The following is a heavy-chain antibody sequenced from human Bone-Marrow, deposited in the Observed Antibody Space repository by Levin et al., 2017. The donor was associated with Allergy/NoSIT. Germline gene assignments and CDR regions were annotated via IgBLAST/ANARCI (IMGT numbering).Heavy chain of an antibody. V-gene: IGHV4-31*03. J-gene: IGHJ4*02. Sequence: SQTLSLTCTVSGGSISGGGYYWSWIRQHPGKGLEWIGYIYYSGNTYYNPSLKSRVIISVVTSKNQLSLKLTSVTVADTAVYYCAGFNGYGFDDWGQGALVAVSS. CDR3: AGFNGYGFDD. D-gene: IGHD5-12*01. CDR2: IYYSGNT. CDR1: GGSISGGGYY.